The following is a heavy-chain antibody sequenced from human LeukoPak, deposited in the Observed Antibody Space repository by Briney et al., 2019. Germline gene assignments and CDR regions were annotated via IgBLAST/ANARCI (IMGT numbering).Heavy chain of an antibody. CDR3: ASHYGSGFDY. J-gene: IGHJ4*02. V-gene: IGHV4-4*02. CDR2: IYHSGST. CDR1: GGSISSSNW. D-gene: IGHD3-10*01. Sequence: PSETLSLTCAVSGGSISSSNWWSWVRQPPGKGLEWIGQIYHSGSTNYNPSLKSRVTISVDKSKNQFSLKLNSVTAADTAMYYCASHYGSGFDYWGQGNLVTVSS.